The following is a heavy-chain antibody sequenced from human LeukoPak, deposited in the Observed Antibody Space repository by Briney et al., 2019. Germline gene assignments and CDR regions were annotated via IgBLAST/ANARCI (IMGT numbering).Heavy chain of an antibody. CDR2: ISCSSSYI. D-gene: IGHD4-17*01. CDR3: ATEDDYGDAGVDY. J-gene: IGHJ4*02. CDR1: GFTFSSYS. Sequence: GGSLRLSCAASGFTFSSYSMNWVRQAPGKGLEWVSSISCSSSYIYYADSVKGRFTISRDNAKNSLYLQMNSLRAEDTAVYYCATEDDYGDAGVDYWGQGTLVTVSS. V-gene: IGHV3-21*01.